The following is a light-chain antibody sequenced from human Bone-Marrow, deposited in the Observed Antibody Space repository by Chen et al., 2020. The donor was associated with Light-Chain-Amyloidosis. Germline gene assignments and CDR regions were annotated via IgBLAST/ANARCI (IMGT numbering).Light chain of an antibody. J-gene: IGLJ2*01. CDR1: DLPTKY. V-gene: IGLV3-25*03. CDR3: QSADSSGTYEVI. Sequence: SYELPQPPSVSVSPGQTARITCSGDDLPTKYAYWYQQKPGQAPVLVIHRDTERPSGISERFSGSSSGTTATLIISGVQAEDEADYHCQSADSSGTYEVIFGGGTKLTVL. CDR2: RDT.